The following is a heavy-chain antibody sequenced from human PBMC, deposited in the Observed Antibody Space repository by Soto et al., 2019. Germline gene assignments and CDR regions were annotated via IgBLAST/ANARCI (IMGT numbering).Heavy chain of an antibody. V-gene: IGHV3-74*01. CDR3: ARGRSGSYSFDY. J-gene: IGHJ4*02. CDR1: GFTLSSYW. D-gene: IGHD3-10*01. CDR2: INGDGSTT. Sequence: EVQLVESGGGIVQPGGSVRLSCAASGFTLSSYWIHWVRQAPGKGLVWVSRINGDGSTTNYADSLKGRFTISRDNAKNTVCLQMNSLRAEDTAVYYCARGRSGSYSFDYWGQGTLVTVSS.